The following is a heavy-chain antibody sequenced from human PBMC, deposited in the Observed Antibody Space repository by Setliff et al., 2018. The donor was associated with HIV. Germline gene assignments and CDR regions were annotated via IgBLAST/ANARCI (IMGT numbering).Heavy chain of an antibody. J-gene: IGHJ4*02. Sequence: SETLSLTCTVSGDTDFYWNWIRQPPGEGLEWIGYIHASGKTNYNPSLKSRVTISLDTSKMQFSLHLTSVTAADTAVYYCATLDPSGGNFLAYWGQGTLVTVSS. CDR1: GDTDFY. CDR3: ATLDPSGGNFLAY. V-gene: IGHV4-4*09. D-gene: IGHD2-21*02. CDR2: IHASGKT.